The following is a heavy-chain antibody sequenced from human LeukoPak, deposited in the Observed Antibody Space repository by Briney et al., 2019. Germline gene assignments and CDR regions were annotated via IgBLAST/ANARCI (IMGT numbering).Heavy chain of an antibody. D-gene: IGHD3-10*01. Sequence: SANVSCKASGGTFSSYAISWVRQAPGQGLEWMGGIIPIFGTANYAQKFQGRVTITAAESTSTAYMALSSLRSEDTAVYYCARDRVDYGSGSYSPFDYWGQGTLVTVSS. CDR1: GGTFSSYA. J-gene: IGHJ4*02. CDR2: IIPIFGTA. CDR3: ARDRVDYGSGSYSPFDY. V-gene: IGHV1-69*13.